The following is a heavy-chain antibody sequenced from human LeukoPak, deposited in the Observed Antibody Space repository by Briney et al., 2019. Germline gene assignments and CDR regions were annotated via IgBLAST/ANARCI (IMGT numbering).Heavy chain of an antibody. CDR1: GFTFSSYA. V-gene: IGHV3-64*01. D-gene: IGHD3-22*01. CDR3: ARGDYDSSGYYSYYFDY. J-gene: IGHJ4*02. Sequence: TGGSLRLSCAASGFTFSSYAMHWVRQAPGKGLEYVSAISSNGGSTYYANSVKGRFTISRDNSKNTLYLQMGSLRAEDMAVYYCARGDYDSSGYYSYYFDYWGQGTLVTVSS. CDR2: ISSNGGST.